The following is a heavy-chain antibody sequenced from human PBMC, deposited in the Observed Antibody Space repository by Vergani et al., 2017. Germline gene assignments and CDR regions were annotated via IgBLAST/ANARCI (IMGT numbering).Heavy chain of an antibody. V-gene: IGHV1-69*11. CDR3: ARDYYDSSGYYSGAFDI. CDR1: GGTFSSYA. D-gene: IGHD3-22*01. CDR2: IIPSLATT. Sequence: QVQLVQSGAEVKKPGSSVKVSCKASGGTFSSYALNWVRQAPGQGLEWMGSIIPSLATTIYAQKFQGRVTITADESTSTAYMELSSLRSEDTAVYYCARDYYDSSGYYSGAFDIWGQGTMVTVSS. J-gene: IGHJ3*02.